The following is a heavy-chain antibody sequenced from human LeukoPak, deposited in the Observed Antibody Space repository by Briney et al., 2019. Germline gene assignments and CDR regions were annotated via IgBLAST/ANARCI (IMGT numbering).Heavy chain of an antibody. D-gene: IGHD3-16*02. Sequence: GGSLRLSCAASGFTFSSYAMSWVRQAPGKGLEWVSAISGSGGSTYYADSVKGRFTISRDNSKNTLYLQMNSRRAEDTAVYYCAKFRMITFGGVIGYFDYWGQGTLVTVSS. J-gene: IGHJ4*02. CDR3: AKFRMITFGGVIGYFDY. CDR1: GFTFSSYA. V-gene: IGHV3-23*01. CDR2: ISGSGGST.